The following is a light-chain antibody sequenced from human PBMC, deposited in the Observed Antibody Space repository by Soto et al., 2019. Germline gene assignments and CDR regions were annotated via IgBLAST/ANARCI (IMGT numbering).Light chain of an antibody. CDR2: GAS. Sequence: EIVLTQSPGTLSLSPGERSTLSCRASQSVSNNYLAWYQQKPGQAPRLLIYGASNRATGIPDRFSGSRSGPDFTLTISSLQPEDFATYYCQQSYSSPPTFGQGTTGDI. CDR3: QQSYSSPPT. V-gene: IGKV3-20*01. CDR1: QSVSNNY. J-gene: IGKJ1*01.